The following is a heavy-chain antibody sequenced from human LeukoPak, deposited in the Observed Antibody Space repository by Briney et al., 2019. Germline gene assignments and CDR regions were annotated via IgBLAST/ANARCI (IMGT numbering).Heavy chain of an antibody. CDR2: IYYSGST. CDR3: ARGPVGIYYFDY. CDR1: GGSISSSSYY. V-gene: IGHV4-39*07. J-gene: IGHJ4*02. Sequence: SETLSLTCTVSGGSISSSSYYWGWIRQPPGTGLEWIGSIYYSGSTYYNPSLKSRVTISVDTSKNQFSLKLSSVTAADTAVYYCARGPVGIYYFDYWGQGTLVTVSS. D-gene: IGHD1-14*01.